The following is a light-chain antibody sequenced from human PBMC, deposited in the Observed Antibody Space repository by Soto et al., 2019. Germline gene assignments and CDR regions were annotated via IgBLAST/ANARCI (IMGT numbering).Light chain of an antibody. CDR2: DVS. V-gene: IGLV2-14*01. CDR3: SSYTSSSTQV. Sequence: QSALTQPASVSGSAGQSITISCTGTSSDVGGYNYVSWYQQHPGKAPKLMIYDVSNRPSGVSNRFSGSKSGNTASLTISGFQAEDEADYYCSSYTSSSTQVFGTGTKVTVL. J-gene: IGLJ1*01. CDR1: SSDVGGYNY.